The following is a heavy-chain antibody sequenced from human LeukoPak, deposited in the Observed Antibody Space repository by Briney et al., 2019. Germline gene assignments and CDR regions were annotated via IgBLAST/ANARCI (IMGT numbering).Heavy chain of an antibody. D-gene: IGHD3-22*01. J-gene: IGHJ4*02. CDR1: GGSISSYY. Sequence: PSETLSLTCTVSGGSISSYYWSWIRQPPGKGLEWIGYIYYSGSTNYNPSLKSRVTISVDTSKNQFSLKLSSVIAADTAVYYCARAVRYYDSSGYSYYFDYWGQGTLVTVSS. CDR3: ARAVRYYDSSGYSYYFDY. V-gene: IGHV4-59*01. CDR2: IYYSGST.